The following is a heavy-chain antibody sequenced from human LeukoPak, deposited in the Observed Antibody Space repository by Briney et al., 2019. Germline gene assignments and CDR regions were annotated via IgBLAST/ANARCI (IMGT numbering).Heavy chain of an antibody. CDR1: GYSIISGFH. CDR2: IYYGGT. D-gene: IGHD4-11*01. V-gene: IGHV4-38-2*02. Sequence: SETLSLICAVSGYSIISGFHWAWIRQPPGKGLEWIGSIYYGGTNYNPSLRGRITILMDTSKNQFSLELSSVTAADTAVYFCARDDYSNYGHYWGQGKLVIVSS. CDR3: ARDDYSNYGHY. J-gene: IGHJ4*02.